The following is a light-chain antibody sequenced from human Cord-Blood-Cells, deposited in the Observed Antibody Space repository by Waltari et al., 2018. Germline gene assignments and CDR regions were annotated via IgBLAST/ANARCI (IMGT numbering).Light chain of an antibody. CDR3: CSYAGSYVV. Sequence: QSALTQPRSVSGSPAQSVTISCTGTTSDAGGYNYVSWYQHHPGKAPKLMIYDVSKRPSVVPDRFSGSKSGNSASLTISRLQAEDEADYYCCSYAGSYVVFGEGTKLTVL. CDR1: TSDAGGYNY. CDR2: DVS. V-gene: IGLV2-11*01. J-gene: IGLJ2*01.